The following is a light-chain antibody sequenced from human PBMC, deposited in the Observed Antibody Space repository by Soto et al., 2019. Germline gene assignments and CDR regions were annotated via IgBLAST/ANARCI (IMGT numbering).Light chain of an antibody. CDR2: ELS. CDR3: SSYTTSSTRV. CDR1: SIDVGIYNY. Sequence: QSALTQPASVSGSPGQSIAISCTGSSIDVGIYNYVSWYQQHPGKVPKLIIYELSNRPSGVSNRFSGSKSGNTASLTISGLQAEDEADYYCSSYTTSSTRVFXTGTKVTVL. J-gene: IGLJ1*01. V-gene: IGLV2-14*01.